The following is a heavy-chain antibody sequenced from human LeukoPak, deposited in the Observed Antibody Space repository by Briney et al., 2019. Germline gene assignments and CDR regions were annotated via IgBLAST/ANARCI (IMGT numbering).Heavy chain of an antibody. CDR3: ATSFSGAFDI. Sequence: SETLSLTCAVYGGSFSGHYWSWIRQPAGKGLEWIGRIYSSGSTNYNPSLKSRVTMSVDTSKNQFSLKLSSVTAADTAVYYCATSFSGAFDIWGQGTMVTVSS. CDR2: IYSSGST. J-gene: IGHJ3*02. CDR1: GGSFSGHY. V-gene: IGHV4-59*10. D-gene: IGHD6-25*01.